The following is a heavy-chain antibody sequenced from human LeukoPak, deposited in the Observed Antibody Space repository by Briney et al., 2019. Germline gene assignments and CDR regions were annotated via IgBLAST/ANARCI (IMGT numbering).Heavy chain of an antibody. J-gene: IGHJ3*02. D-gene: IGHD6-6*01. CDR2: ISSSSSTI. CDR3: ARDRHSSSSVSVAFDI. V-gene: IGHV3-48*01. CDR1: GFTFSSYS. Sequence: AGGSLRLSCAASGFTFSSYSMNWVRQAPGKGLEWVSYISSSSSTIYYADSVKGRFTISRDNAKNSLYLQMNSLRAEDTAVYYCARDRHSSSSVSVAFDIWGQGTMVTVSS.